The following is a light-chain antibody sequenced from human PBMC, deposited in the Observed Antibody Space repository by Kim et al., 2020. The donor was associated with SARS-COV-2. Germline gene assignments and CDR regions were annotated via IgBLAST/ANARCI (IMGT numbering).Light chain of an antibody. J-gene: IGKJ2*01. CDR2: GAS. Sequence: EIVMTQSPATLSVSPGEGATLSCRASQSVSNNLAWYQQKPGQAPRLLIYGASTRAAGVPARFSGSGSGTEFTVTISSLQSEDFAVYYCQQYNEWPYTLGQGTSWRS. CDR1: QSVSNN. V-gene: IGKV3-15*01. CDR3: QQYNEWPYT.